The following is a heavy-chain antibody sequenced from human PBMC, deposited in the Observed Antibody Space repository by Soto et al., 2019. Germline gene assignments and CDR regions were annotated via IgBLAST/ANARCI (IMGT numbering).Heavy chain of an antibody. V-gene: IGHV1-2*02. D-gene: IGHD3-22*01. CDR2: INPNSGGT. CDR3: ARGQDSITMIVVVTDLDY. CDR1: GYTFTGYY. J-gene: IGHJ4*02. Sequence: ASVKVSCKASGYTFTGYYMHWVRQAPGQGLEWMGWINPNSGGTNYAQKFQGRVTMTRDTSISTAYMELSRLRSDDTAAYYCARGQDSITMIVVVTDLDYWGQGTLVTVSS.